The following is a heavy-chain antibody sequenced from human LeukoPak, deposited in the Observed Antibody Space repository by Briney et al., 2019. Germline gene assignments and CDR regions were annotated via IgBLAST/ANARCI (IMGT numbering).Heavy chain of an antibody. D-gene: IGHD2-2*02. V-gene: IGHV3-30*02. CDR1: GFTFSFYG. CDR2: IQNDGSFN. J-gene: IGHJ4*02. CDR3: AKTSDQLLYSKFDF. Sequence: GGSLRLSCATSGFTFSFYGMHWVRQAPGKGLEWVAFIQNDGSFNFYADSVQGRFSISRDNSKNTLFLQMNSLRADDTAVYYCAKTSDQLLYSKFDFWGQGTLVTVSS.